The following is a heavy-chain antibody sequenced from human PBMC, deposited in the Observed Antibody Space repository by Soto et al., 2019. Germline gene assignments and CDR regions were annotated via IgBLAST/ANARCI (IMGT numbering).Heavy chain of an antibody. D-gene: IGHD2-8*01. CDR1: GVTFSSYA. Sequence: EVQLLESGGGLVQPGGSLRLSCAASGVTFSSYAMSWVRQAPGKGLEWVSAISGSGGSTYYADSVKGRFTISRDNSKNTLYLQMNSLRAEDTAVYYCAKGLPYCTNGVCYTGFDYWGQGTLVTVSS. V-gene: IGHV3-23*01. J-gene: IGHJ4*02. CDR3: AKGLPYCTNGVCYTGFDY. CDR2: ISGSGGST.